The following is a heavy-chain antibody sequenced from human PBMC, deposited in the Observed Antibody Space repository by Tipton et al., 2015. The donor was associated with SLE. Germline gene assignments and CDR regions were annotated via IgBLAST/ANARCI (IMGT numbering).Heavy chain of an antibody. D-gene: IGHD3-3*01. J-gene: IGHJ6*03. Sequence: TLSLTCAVSGGSIIGYFWTWIRQPPGKGLEYIGNIYYNGGANYSPSLKSRVTISQDTSKNLFSLKLTSVTAADTAVYFCARARSEDDFWRDYVYYYFYMDVWGRGTTVTVSS. CDR2: IYYNGGA. V-gene: IGHV4-59*12. CDR3: ARARSEDDFWRDYVYYYFYMDV. CDR1: GGSIIGYF.